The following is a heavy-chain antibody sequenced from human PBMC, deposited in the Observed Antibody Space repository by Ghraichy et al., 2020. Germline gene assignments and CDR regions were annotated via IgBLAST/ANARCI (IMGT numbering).Heavy chain of an antibody. D-gene: IGHD3-3*01. V-gene: IGHV3-11*01. CDR3: ARDPLSYDFWSGYWVNGMDV. Sequence: GGSLRLSCAASGFTFSDYYMSWIRQAPGKGLEWVSYISSSGSTIYYADSVKGRFTISRDNAKNSLYLQMNSLRAEDTAVYYCARDPLSYDFWSGYWVNGMDVWGQGTTVTVSS. CDR1: GFTFSDYY. J-gene: IGHJ6*02. CDR2: ISSSGSTI.